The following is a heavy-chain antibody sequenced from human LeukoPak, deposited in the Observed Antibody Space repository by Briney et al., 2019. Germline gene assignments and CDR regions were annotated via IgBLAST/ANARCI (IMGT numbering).Heavy chain of an antibody. J-gene: IGHJ6*02. CDR2: IIPILGIA. CDR1: GGTFSSYA. V-gene: IGHV1-69*04. D-gene: IGHD6-13*01. CDR3: AREVPIAAAGYYYYGMDV. Sequence: ASVKVSCKASGGTFSSYAISWVRPAPGQGLAWMGRIIPILGIANYAQKFQGRVTITADKSTSTAYMELSSLRSEDTAVYYCAREVPIAAAGYYYYGMDVWGQGTTVTVSS.